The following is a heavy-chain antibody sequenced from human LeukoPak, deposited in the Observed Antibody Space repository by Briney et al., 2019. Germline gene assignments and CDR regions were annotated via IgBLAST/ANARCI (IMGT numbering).Heavy chain of an antibody. CDR3: AREPVPGIAAAGTVNWFDP. V-gene: IGHV1-18*01. J-gene: IGHJ5*02. D-gene: IGHD6-13*01. CDR1: GYTFTSYA. Sequence: GASVKVSCKASGYTFTSYAMNWVRQAPGQGLEWMGWISAYNGNTNYAQKLQGRVTMTTDTSTSTAYMELRSLRSDDTAVYYCAREPVPGIAAAGTVNWFDPWGQGTLVTVSS. CDR2: ISAYNGNT.